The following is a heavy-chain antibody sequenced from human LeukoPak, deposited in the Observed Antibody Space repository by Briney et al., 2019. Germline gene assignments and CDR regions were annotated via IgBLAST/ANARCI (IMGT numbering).Heavy chain of an antibody. V-gene: IGHV3-30-3*01. CDR3: ARDRVDILTGSNWFDP. J-gene: IGHJ5*02. D-gene: IGHD3-9*01. Sequence: GGSLRLSCAASGFTFSSYAMHWVRQAPGKGLEWVAVISYDGSNKYYADSVKGRFTISRDNSKNTLYLQMNSLRAEDTAVYYCARDRVDILTGSNWFDPWRQGTLVTVSS. CDR1: GFTFSSYA. CDR2: ISYDGSNK.